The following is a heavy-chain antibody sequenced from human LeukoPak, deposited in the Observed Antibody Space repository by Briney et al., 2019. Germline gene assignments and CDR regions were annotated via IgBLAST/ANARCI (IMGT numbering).Heavy chain of an antibody. CDR2: IYTSGST. V-gene: IGHV4-59*10. D-gene: IGHD3-16*01. J-gene: IGHJ4*02. Sequence: PSETLSLTCAVYGGSFSGYYWSWIRQPAGKGLEWIGRIYTSGSTNYNPSLKSRVTISVDTSKNQFSLKLSSVTAADTAVYYCARGGPTNFDYWGQGTLVTVSS. CDR1: GGSFSGYY. CDR3: ARGGPTNFDY.